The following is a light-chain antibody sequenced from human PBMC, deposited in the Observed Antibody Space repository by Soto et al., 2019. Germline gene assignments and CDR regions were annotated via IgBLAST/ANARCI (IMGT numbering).Light chain of an antibody. V-gene: IGKV1-5*03. J-gene: IGKJ1*01. CDR2: KAS. CDR3: QQYSANST. Sequence: DIQMTQSPSTLSASVGDRVTITCRASESISSWLAWFQQKPGKAPKLLIYKASILQSGGSSRFSGSESGTDFTLTISSLPPDDFATYFCQQYSANSTFGQGTKVEIK. CDR1: ESISSW.